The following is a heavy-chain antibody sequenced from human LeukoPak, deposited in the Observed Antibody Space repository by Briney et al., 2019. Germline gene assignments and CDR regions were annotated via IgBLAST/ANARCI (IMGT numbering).Heavy chain of an antibody. CDR2: ISGSGGTT. Sequence: PGGSQRLSCAASGFTFSSYAMSWVRQAPGKGLEWVSAISGSGGTTYYADSVKGRFTISRDNSKNTLYLQMNSLRAEDTAVYYCAKDPHIVVVTAIIDYWGQGTLVTVSS. V-gene: IGHV3-23*01. D-gene: IGHD2-21*02. CDR1: GFTFSSYA. J-gene: IGHJ4*02. CDR3: AKDPHIVVVTAIIDY.